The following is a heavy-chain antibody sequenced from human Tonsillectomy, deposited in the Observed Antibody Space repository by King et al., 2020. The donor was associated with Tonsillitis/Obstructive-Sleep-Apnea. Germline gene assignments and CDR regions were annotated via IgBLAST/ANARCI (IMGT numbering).Heavy chain of an antibody. J-gene: IGHJ6*03. CDR1: GGSFSGYY. D-gene: IGHD2-2*02. Sequence: VQLQQWGAGLLKPSETLSLTCAVYGGSFSGYYWSWIRQLPGKGLEWIGEINHSGSTNYNPSFKSRVTISVDTSKNQFSLKLSSVTAADTAVYYCALGVPAAIQHYYYYYMDVWGKGTTVTVSS. CDR3: ALGVPAAIQHYYYYYMDV. V-gene: IGHV4-34*01. CDR2: INHSGST.